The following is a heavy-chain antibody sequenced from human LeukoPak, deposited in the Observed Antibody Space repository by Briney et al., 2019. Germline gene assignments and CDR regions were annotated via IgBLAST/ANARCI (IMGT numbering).Heavy chain of an antibody. CDR3: ATPHSTYYDYYYYMDV. J-gene: IGHJ6*03. V-gene: IGHV3-23*01. D-gene: IGHD4-11*01. CDR2: ISGSGGST. Sequence: PGGSLRLSCAASGFTFSSYGMSWVRQAPGKGLEWVSAISGSGGSTYYADSVKGRFTISRDNSKNTLYLQMNSLRAEDTAVYYCATPHSTYYDYYYYMDVWGKGTTVTVSS. CDR1: GFTFSSYG.